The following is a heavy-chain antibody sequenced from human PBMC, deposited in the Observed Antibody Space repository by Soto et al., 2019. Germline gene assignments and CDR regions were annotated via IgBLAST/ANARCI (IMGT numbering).Heavy chain of an antibody. CDR3: ASRHSSPYFDY. CDR2: IYYSGST. CDR1: GGSISSSSYY. Sequence: SETLSLTCTVSGGSISSSSYYWGWIRQPPGKGMERIGSIYYSGSTYYNTSLKSRVTISVDTSKKQFSLKLNSVTAADTAVYYCASRHSSPYFDYWGQGTLVTVSS. D-gene: IGHD6-13*01. J-gene: IGHJ4*02. V-gene: IGHV4-30-4*08.